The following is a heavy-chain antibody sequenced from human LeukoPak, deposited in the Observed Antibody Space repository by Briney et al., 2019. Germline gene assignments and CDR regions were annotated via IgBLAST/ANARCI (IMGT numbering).Heavy chain of an antibody. CDR3: ARGEGALDAFDI. CDR2: INTYNGNT. CDR1: GYTFTGYY. J-gene: IGHJ3*02. Sequence: AASVKVSCKASGYTFTGYYMHWVRQGPGQGLEWMGRINTYNGNTDYAQRFQGRVTMTTDTSTTTAYMELRTLRSDDTAVYYCARGEGALDAFDIWGRGTMVTVSS. V-gene: IGHV1-18*04.